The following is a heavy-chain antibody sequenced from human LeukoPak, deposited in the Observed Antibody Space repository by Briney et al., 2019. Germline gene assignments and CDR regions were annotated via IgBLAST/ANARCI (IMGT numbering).Heavy chain of an antibody. CDR2: IWFDGSDK. Sequence: GRSLRLSCAASGFTFSTHGMTWGRQPPGKGLEWVAIIWFDGSDKYYADSVKGRFTISRDNSKNTLYLEMNSLRAEDTAVYYCARGGGPNLPGQSNWFDSWGQGTLVTVSS. CDR1: GFTFSTHG. V-gene: IGHV3-33*01. D-gene: IGHD1-1*01. CDR3: ARGGGPNLPGQSNWFDS. J-gene: IGHJ5*01.